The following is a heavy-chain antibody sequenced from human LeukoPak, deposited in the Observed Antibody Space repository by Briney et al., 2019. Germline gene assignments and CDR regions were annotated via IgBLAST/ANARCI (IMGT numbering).Heavy chain of an antibody. CDR1: GGTFSSYA. CDR3: ATLKRGYSYIFDY. D-gene: IGHD5-18*01. V-gene: IGHV1-69*06. CDR2: IIPIFGTA. Sequence: SVKVSCKASGGTFSSYAISWVRQAPGQGLEWMGRIIPIFGTANYAQRFQGRVTMTEDTSTDTAYMELSSLRSEDTAVYYCATLKRGYSYIFDYWGQGTLVTVSS. J-gene: IGHJ4*02.